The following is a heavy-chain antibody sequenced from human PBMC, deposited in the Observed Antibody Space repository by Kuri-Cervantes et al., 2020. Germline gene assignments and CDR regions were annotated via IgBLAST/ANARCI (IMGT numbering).Heavy chain of an antibody. J-gene: IGHJ6*02. D-gene: IGHD6-13*01. CDR3: AREMDIAAAGSHGMDV. Sequence: SETLSLTCTVSGGSISSYYWSWIRQPPGKGLEWIGYIYYSGSTNYNPSLKSRVTISVDTSKNQFSLKLSSVTAADTAVYYCAREMDIAAAGSHGMDVWGQGTTVTVSS. V-gene: IGHV4-59*01. CDR1: GGSISSYY. CDR2: IYYSGST.